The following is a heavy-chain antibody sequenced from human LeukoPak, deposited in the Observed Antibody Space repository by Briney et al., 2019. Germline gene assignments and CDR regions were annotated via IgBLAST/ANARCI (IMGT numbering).Heavy chain of an antibody. CDR3: ARHLDSSGWYNDYYYMDV. J-gene: IGHJ6*03. D-gene: IGHD6-19*01. V-gene: IGHV4-38-2*01. CDR1: GYSISSGYY. CDR2: IYRTGST. Sequence: KPSETLSLTCAASGYSISSGYYWGWIRQPPGKGLEWIGSIYRTGSTYYNPSLKSRVTISIDTSKNQLSLRLSSVTAADTAVYYCARHLDSSGWYNDYYYMDVWGTGTTVTVS.